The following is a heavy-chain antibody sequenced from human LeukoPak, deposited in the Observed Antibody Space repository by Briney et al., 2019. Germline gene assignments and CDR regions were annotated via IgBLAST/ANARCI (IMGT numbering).Heavy chain of an antibody. J-gene: IGHJ4*02. Sequence: PSETLSLTCAVYGGPFSGYYWSWIRQPPGKGLEWIGKINHSGSTNYNPSLKSRVTISVDTSKNQFSLKLSSVTAADTAVYYCARGHASYSYGFRYWGQGTLVTVSS. D-gene: IGHD5-18*01. CDR1: GGPFSGYY. V-gene: IGHV4-34*01. CDR2: INHSGST. CDR3: ARGHASYSYGFRY.